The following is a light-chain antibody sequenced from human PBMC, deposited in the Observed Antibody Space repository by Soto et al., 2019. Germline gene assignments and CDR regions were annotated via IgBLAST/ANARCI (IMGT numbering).Light chain of an antibody. Sequence: QSVLTQPPSASGSAGQSVTISCTGPTNDVGGFNYVSWYQQHPGRVPNLIIYEVDKRPSGVPDRFSGSKSGNTASLTVSGLQADDEADYYCTSYAGNSNYVFGTGTKVTVL. CDR3: TSYAGNSNYV. J-gene: IGLJ1*01. V-gene: IGLV2-8*01. CDR1: TNDVGGFNY. CDR2: EVD.